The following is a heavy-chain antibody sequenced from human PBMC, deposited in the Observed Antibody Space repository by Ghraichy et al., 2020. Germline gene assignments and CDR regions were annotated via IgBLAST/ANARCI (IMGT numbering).Heavy chain of an antibody. J-gene: IGHJ4*02. D-gene: IGHD6-19*01. CDR3: ARASVAVAGNKVLD. CDR2: ISYDGSNK. CDR1: GFTFSSYA. Sequence: XSLRLSCAASGFTFSSYAMHWVRQAPGKGLEWVAVISYDGSNKYYADSVKGRFTISRDNSKNTLYLQMNSLRAEDTAVYYCARASVAVAGNKVLDWGQGTLVTVSS. V-gene: IGHV3-30*04.